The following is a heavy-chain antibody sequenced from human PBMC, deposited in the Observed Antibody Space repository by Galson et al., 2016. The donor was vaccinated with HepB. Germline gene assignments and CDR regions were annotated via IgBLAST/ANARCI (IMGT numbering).Heavy chain of an antibody. CDR2: IVAGNGDT. J-gene: IGHJ4*02. CDR3: AARRNSWPYY. V-gene: IGHV1-58*01. D-gene: IGHD6-13*01. CDR1: GFTFSTSA. Sequence: SVKVSCKASGFTFSTSAVQWVRQARGQHLEWIGWIVAGNGDTKYAQKFQERVTITRDMSTRTAYMELSSLTSEDTAVYYCAARRNSWPYYWGQGTLVTVSS.